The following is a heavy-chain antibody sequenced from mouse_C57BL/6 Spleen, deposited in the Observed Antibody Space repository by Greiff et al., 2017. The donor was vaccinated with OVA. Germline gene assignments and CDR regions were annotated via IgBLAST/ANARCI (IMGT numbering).Heavy chain of an antibody. CDR1: GFSLTSYG. D-gene: IGHD1-1*01. V-gene: IGHV2-2*01. Sequence: VQLQQSGPGLVQPSQSLSITCTVSGFSLTSYGVHWVRQSPGKGLEWLGVIWRGGSTDYNAAFISRLSISKDNSKSQVFFKMNSLQADDTAIYYCARRDYVSGAMDYWGQGTSVTVSS. CDR3: ARRDYVSGAMDY. CDR2: IWRGGST. J-gene: IGHJ4*01.